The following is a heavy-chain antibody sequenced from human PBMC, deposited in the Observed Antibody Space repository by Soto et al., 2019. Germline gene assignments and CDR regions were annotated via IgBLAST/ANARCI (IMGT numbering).Heavy chain of an antibody. CDR2: INPSGGST. CDR3: ARSCTNCVCYTSYYGMDV. V-gene: IGHV1-46*01. J-gene: IGHJ6*02. Sequence: QVQLVQSGAEVKKPGASVKVSCKASGYTFTSYYMHWVRHAPGQGLEWMGIINPSGGSTSYAQKFQGRVTMTRDTPTSTVYMELSSLRSEDTAVYYCARSCTNCVCYTSYYGMDVWGQGTTVTVSS. D-gene: IGHD2-8*01. CDR1: GYTFTSYY.